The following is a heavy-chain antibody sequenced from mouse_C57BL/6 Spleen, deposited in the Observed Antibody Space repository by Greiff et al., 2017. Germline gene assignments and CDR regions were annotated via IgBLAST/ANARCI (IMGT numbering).Heavy chain of an antibody. D-gene: IGHD2-3*01. CDR1: GFTFSDYY. CDR2: ISNGGGST. Sequence: EVQLVESGGGLVQPGGSLKLSCAASGFTFSDYYMYWVRQTPEKRLEWVAYISNGGGSTYYPDTVKGRFTISRDNAKNTLYLQMSRLKSEDTAMYYCARQGGYYVGGNYFDDWGQGTTLTVSS. J-gene: IGHJ2*01. V-gene: IGHV5-12*01. CDR3: ARQGGYYVGGNYFDD.